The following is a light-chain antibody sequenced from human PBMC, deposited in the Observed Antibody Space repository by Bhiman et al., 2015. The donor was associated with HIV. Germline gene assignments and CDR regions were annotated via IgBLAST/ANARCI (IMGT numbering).Light chain of an antibody. V-gene: IGLV1-51*01. J-gene: IGLJ1*01. CDR3: QAWDSSTEV. Sequence: QSVLTQPPSVSAAPGQKVTISCSGSSSNIGNNYVSWYQQLPGTAPKLLIYDNNKRPSGIPERFSGSNSGNTATLTISGTQAMDEADYYCQAWDSSTEVFGTGTKVTVL. CDR2: DNN. CDR1: SSNIGNNY.